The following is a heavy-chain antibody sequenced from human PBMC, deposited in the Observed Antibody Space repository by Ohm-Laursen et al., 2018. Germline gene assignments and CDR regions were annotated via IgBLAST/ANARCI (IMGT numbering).Heavy chain of an antibody. J-gene: IGHJ4*02. D-gene: IGHD3-22*01. CDR1: GFTVNNNY. V-gene: IGHV3-53*01. CDR3: ASTYDSSGYYIY. Sequence: SLRLSCTAPGFTVNNNYMSWVRQAPGKGLEWVSVIHSGGNTYYVDSVKGRFTISRDNSKNTLYLQMNSLRAEDTAVYYCASTYDSSGYYIYWGQGTLVTVSS. CDR2: IHSGGNT.